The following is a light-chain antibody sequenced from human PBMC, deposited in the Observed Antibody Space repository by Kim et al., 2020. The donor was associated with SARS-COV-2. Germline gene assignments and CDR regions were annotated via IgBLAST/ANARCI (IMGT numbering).Light chain of an antibody. J-gene: IGLJ2*01. CDR2: DVS. CDR1: SSDVGAYSY. Sequence: QSALTQPASVSGSPGQSITISCTGTSSDVGAYSYVSWYQQHPGKAPKLMIYDVSIRLSGVSDRFSGSKSGNTASLTISGLQTDDEADYYCSSYTTTTTRVFGGGTRLTVL. V-gene: IGLV2-14*03. CDR3: SSYTTTTTRV.